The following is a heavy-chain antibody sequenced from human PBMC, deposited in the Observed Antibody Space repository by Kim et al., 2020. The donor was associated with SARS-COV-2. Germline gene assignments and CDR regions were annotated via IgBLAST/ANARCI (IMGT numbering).Heavy chain of an antibody. J-gene: IGHJ5*02. CDR1: GGTFSSYT. V-gene: IGHV1-69*04. D-gene: IGHD3-10*01. CDR3: ARDPRSMVRGVISGGWFDP. Sequence: SVKVSCKASGGTFSSYTISWVRQAPGQGLEWMGRIIPILGIANYAQKFQGRVTITADKSTSTAYMELSSLRSEDTAVYYCARDPRSMVRGVISGGWFDPWGQGTLVTVSS. CDR2: IIPILGIA.